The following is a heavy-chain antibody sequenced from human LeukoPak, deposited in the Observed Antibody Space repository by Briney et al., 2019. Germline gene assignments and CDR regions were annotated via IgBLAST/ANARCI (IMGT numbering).Heavy chain of an antibody. D-gene: IGHD3-10*01. CDR1: GFTFSSYS. Sequence: PGGSLRLSCAASGFTFSSYSMNWVRQAPGKGLEWVSSISSSSSYIYYADSVKGRFTISRDNAKNSLYLQMNGLRAEDTAVYYCARLVREPTETVDYWGQGTLVTVSS. V-gene: IGHV3-21*01. CDR2: ISSSSSYI. J-gene: IGHJ4*02. CDR3: ARLVREPTETVDY.